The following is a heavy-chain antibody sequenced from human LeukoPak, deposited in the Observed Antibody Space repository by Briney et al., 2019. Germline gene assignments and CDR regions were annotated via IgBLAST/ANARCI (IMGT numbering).Heavy chain of an antibody. CDR2: IYYSGST. CDR1: GGSISSSSYY. Sequence: SETLSLTCTVSGGSISSSSYYWGWIRQPPGKGLEWIGYIYYSGSTNYNPSLKSRVTISVDTSKNQFSLKLSYVTAADTAVYYGARDRDGSGSYIGYWGQGTLVTVSS. D-gene: IGHD3-10*01. V-gene: IGHV4-61*01. J-gene: IGHJ4*02. CDR3: ARDRDGSGSYIGY.